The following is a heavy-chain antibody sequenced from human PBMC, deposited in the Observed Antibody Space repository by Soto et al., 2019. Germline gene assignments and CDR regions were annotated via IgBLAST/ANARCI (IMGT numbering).Heavy chain of an antibody. Sequence: GGSLRLSCAASGFTFDDYAMHWVRQAPGKGLEWVSGISWNSGSIGYADSVKGRFTISRDNAKNSLYLQMNSLRAEDTAVYYCARGAEKGVPDPLDSWGQGTLVTVSS. CDR2: ISWNSGSI. D-gene: IGHD3-16*01. V-gene: IGHV3-9*01. CDR3: ARGAEKGVPDPLDS. J-gene: IGHJ4*02. CDR1: GFTFDDYA.